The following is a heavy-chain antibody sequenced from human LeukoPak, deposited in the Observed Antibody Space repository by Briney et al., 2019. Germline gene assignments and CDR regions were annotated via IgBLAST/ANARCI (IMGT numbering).Heavy chain of an antibody. Sequence: GSVKVSCKASGYTFTSYAMHWVRQAPGQRLEWMGCINSGNGNTKYSHEFQGRVTITRDTSDSKAYMEVSSLRSEDMAVYYCARSYYDSSGYYPLDYWGEGTLVSVSS. D-gene: IGHD3-22*01. J-gene: IGHJ4*02. V-gene: IGHV1-3*03. CDR1: GYTFTSYA. CDR3: ARSYYDSSGYYPLDY. CDR2: INSGNGNT.